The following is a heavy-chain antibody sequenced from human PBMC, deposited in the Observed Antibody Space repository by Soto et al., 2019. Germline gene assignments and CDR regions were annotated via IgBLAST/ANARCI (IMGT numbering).Heavy chain of an antibody. V-gene: IGHV4-59*01. CDR1: GGSISSFY. Sequence: QVQLLESGPGLVKPSETLSLTCTVSGGSISSFYWSWIRQPPGKGLEWIGYIYSTGSTNHNPSFTTRVTLSVDPPRNQFSRSLTSVPAADTAVYYCARGNYTHLRYYYGMDVWGQGTTVTVSS. CDR2: IYSTGST. J-gene: IGHJ6*02. D-gene: IGHD1-7*01. CDR3: ARGNYTHLRYYYGMDV.